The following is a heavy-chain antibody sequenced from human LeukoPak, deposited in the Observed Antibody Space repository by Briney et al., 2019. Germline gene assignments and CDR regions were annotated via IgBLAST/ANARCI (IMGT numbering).Heavy chain of an antibody. Sequence: GGSLRLSCAASGFTFSSYSMNWVRQAPGKGLEWVSSISSSSSYIYYADSVKGRFTISRDNAKNSLYLQMNSLRAEDTAVYYCAKDTIEMATYYFDYWGQGTLVTVSS. CDR2: ISSSSSYI. CDR3: AKDTIEMATYYFDY. J-gene: IGHJ4*02. D-gene: IGHD5-24*01. CDR1: GFTFSSYS. V-gene: IGHV3-21*01.